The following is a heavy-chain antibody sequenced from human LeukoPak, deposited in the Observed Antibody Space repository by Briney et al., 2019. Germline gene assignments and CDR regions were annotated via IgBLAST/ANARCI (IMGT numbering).Heavy chain of an antibody. CDR3: ARDGAAAGLYFDL. V-gene: IGHV3-7*01. J-gene: IGHJ4*01. CDR1: GFTFTSYW. Sequence: PGGPLRLSCGVSGFTFTSYWMNWVRQAPGKGLEGVASISMKGGEKSYVDSVRGRFPISRDNAKNSLYMQLSSLRAEDTAVSYCARDGAAAGLYFDLWGQGTLVTVSS. D-gene: IGHD6-13*01. CDR2: ISMKGGEK.